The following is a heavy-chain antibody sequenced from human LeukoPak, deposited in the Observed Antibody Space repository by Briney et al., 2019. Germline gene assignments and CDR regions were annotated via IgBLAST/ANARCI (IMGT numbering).Heavy chain of an antibody. J-gene: IGHJ6*02. CDR1: GGSISSSSYY. CDR2: IYYSGGT. D-gene: IGHD3-9*01. CDR3: ASTVLRYFDWLLYGGYYYYGMDV. Sequence: SETLSLTCTVSGGSISSSSYYWGWIRQPPGKGLEWIGSIYYSGGTYYNPSLKSRVTISVDTSKNQFSLKLSSVTAADTAVYYCASTVLRYFDWLLYGGYYYYGMDVWGQGTTVTVSS. V-gene: IGHV4-39*01.